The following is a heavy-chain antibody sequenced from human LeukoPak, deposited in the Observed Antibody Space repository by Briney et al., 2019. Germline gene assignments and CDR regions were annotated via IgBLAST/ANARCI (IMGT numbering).Heavy chain of an antibody. CDR2: IKSKPAGGST. D-gene: IGHD2-21*01. CDR3: ITPLPYSAQ. Sequence: GGSLRLSCTASGFTFSNAWMSWVRQAPGKGLEWVGRIKSKPAGGSTDYAAPIKGRFTISRDDSKNTLYLQVNSLKVEDTAVYYCITPLPYSAQGGQGTLVTVSS. CDR1: GFTFSNAW. J-gene: IGHJ4*02. V-gene: IGHV3-15*01.